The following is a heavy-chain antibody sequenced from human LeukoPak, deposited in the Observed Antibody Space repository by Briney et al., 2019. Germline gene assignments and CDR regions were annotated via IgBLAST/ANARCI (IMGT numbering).Heavy chain of an antibody. CDR2: IYYSGST. D-gene: IGHD3-22*01. J-gene: IGHJ4*02. V-gene: IGHV4-59*01. CDR3: ARGYYYDSSGFDY. Sequence: SQTLSLTCTVSGGSISSYYWGWIRQPPGKGLEWIGYIYYSGSTNYNPSLKSRVTISVDTSKNQFSLKLSSVTAADTAVYYCARGYYYDSSGFDYWGQGTLVTVSS. CDR1: GGSISSYY.